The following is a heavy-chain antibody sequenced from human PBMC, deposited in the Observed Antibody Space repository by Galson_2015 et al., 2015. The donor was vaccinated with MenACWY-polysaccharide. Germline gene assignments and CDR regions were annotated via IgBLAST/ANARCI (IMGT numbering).Heavy chain of an antibody. D-gene: IGHD3-10*01. V-gene: IGHV1-18*01. CDR3: ARENVLLWSTRWFDP. Sequence: SVKVSCKASGYTFPSYGITWVRQAPGQGLEWMGWIGAYNGKTNYAQKLQGRVTMTTDTSTSTAYMELRSLRSDDTAVYYCARENVLLWSTRWFDPWGQGTLVTVSS. J-gene: IGHJ5*02. CDR1: GYTFPSYG. CDR2: IGAYNGKT.